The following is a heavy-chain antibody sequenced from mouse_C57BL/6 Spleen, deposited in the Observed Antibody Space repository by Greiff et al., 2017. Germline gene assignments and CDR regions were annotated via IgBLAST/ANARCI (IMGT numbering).Heavy chain of an antibody. CDR1: GYTFTSYW. CDR3: ARRLRHFDY. V-gene: IGHV1-69*01. D-gene: IGHD1-2*01. Sequence: QVQLQQSGAELVMPGASVKLSCKASGYTFTSYWMHWVKQRPGQGLEWIGEIDPSDSYTNYNQKFKGKSTLTVDKSSSTAYMQLSSLTSEDSAVYYCARRLRHFDYWGQGTTLTVSS. CDR2: IDPSDSYT. J-gene: IGHJ2*01.